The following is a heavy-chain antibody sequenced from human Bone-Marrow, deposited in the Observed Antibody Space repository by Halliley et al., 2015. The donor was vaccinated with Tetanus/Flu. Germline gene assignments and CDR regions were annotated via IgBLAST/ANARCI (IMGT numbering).Heavy chain of an antibody. D-gene: IGHD2-2*01. CDR3: SRGDLVVVAASIGY. V-gene: IGHV3-21*01. Sequence: SSIPGSSTYIYDADSVKGRFTISRDNAKNSLYLQMNSLRAEDTAAYYCSRGDLVVVAASIGYCCQGTLVTVS. CDR2: IPGSSTYI. J-gene: IGHJ4*02.